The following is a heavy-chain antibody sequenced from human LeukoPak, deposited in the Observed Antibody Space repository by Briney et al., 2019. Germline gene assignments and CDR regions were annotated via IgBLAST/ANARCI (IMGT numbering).Heavy chain of an antibody. J-gene: IGHJ6*03. V-gene: IGHV4-38-2*01. Sequence: SETLSLTCAVSGYSISSGYYWGWIRQPPGKGLEWIGSIYHSGSTYYNPSLKSRVTISVDTSKNQFSLKLSSVTAADTAVYYCASRPYYYYVDVWGKGTTVTVSS. CDR2: IYHSGST. CDR1: GYSISSGYY. CDR3: ASRPYYYYVDV. D-gene: IGHD6-6*01.